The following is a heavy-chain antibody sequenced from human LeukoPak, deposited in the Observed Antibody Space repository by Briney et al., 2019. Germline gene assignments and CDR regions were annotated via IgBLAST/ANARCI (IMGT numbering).Heavy chain of an antibody. CDR1: GFSFSNYA. Sequence: PGGSLRLSCAASGFSFSNYAMSWVRQVPGKGLEWVSAISGRDDSTYYADSVKGRFTISRDNAKNTLYLQMNSLRAEDTAVYYCVRFGEFALDYWGQGTVVTVSS. CDR2: ISGRDDST. V-gene: IGHV3-23*01. CDR3: VRFGEFALDY. J-gene: IGHJ4*02. D-gene: IGHD3-10*01.